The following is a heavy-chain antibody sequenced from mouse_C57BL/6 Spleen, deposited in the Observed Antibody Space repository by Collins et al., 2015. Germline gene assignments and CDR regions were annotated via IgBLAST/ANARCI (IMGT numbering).Heavy chain of an antibody. CDR1: GYAFSSYW. CDR2: IYPGDGDT. Sequence: QVQLQQSGAELVKPGASVKISCKASGYAFSSYWMNWVKRRPGKGLEWIGQIYPGDGDTNYNEKFKGKATLTADRSSSTAYMQLSSLTSEDSAIYFCARGTYWGQGTLVTVSA. CDR3: ARGTY. J-gene: IGHJ3*01. V-gene: IGHV1-80*01.